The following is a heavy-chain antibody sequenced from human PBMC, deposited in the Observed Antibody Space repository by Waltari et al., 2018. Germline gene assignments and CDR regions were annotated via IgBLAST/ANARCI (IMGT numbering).Heavy chain of an antibody. Sequence: QVQLQQWGAGLLKPSETLSLTCAVYGGSFSGYYWSWIRQPPGKGLEWIGEINHSGSTTYNPSLKSRVTISVDTSKNQFSLKLSSVTAADTAVYYCARDQGGIAVAGTPYYFDYWGQGTLVTVSS. J-gene: IGHJ4*02. V-gene: IGHV4-34*01. CDR1: GGSFSGYY. D-gene: IGHD6-19*01. CDR3: ARDQGGIAVAGTPYYFDY. CDR2: INHSGST.